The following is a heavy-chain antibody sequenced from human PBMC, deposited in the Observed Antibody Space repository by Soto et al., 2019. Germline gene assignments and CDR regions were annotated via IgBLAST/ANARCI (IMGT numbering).Heavy chain of an antibody. CDR2: IRASGDST. CDR1: GFTFRNYA. J-gene: IGHJ4*02. Sequence: EVQLLESGGGLVQPGGSLRLSCAASGFTFRNYAMTWVRQAPGKGLEWVSTIRASGDSTYYADSVKGRITISRDNSKNTVYLQMNTLEAEDTAVYFCAKGGYTSYYDYWARESWSPSPQ. CDR3: AKGGYTSYYDY. V-gene: IGHV3-23*01. D-gene: IGHD5-18*01.